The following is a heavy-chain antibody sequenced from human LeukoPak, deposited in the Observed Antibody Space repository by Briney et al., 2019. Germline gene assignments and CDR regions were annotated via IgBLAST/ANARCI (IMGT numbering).Heavy chain of an antibody. CDR3: ARSFGEFGNAFDI. CDR1: GFTFRTYS. CDR2: ISSSTIYT. D-gene: IGHD3-10*01. J-gene: IGHJ3*02. V-gene: IGHV3-21*01. Sequence: GGSLRLSCVASGFTFRTYSMNWVRQAPGKGLEWVSSISSSTIYTYYADSMKGRFTISRDNDKNSLYLQMNSLRAEDTAVYYCARSFGEFGNAFDIWGQGTVVTVSS.